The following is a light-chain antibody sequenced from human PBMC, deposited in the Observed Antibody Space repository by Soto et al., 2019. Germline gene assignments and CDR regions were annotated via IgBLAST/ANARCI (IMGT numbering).Light chain of an antibody. CDR2: AAS. CDR1: QSISSY. J-gene: IGKJ4*01. V-gene: IGKV1-39*01. CDR3: QQSYSTPPVT. Sequence: DIQMTQSPSSLSASVGDRVTITCRSSQSISSYLNWYQQKPGKAPRLLIYAASSLQSGVPSRLSGSGSGKDFTLTISSLQPEEFATYYCQQSYSTPPVTFGGGTKVDIK.